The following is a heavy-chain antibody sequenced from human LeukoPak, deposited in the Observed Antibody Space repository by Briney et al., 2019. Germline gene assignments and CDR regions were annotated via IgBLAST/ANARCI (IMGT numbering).Heavy chain of an antibody. V-gene: IGHV3-23*01. D-gene: IGHD3-22*01. J-gene: IGHJ4*02. Sequence: PGGSLRLSCAASGFTFSNYAMSWVRQAPGKGLEWVSAISGSGSSTYYADSVKGRFTISRDNSKNTVYLQMNSLRAEDTALYYCAKEVGYDSSGYDDFWGQETLVTVSS. CDR1: GFTFSNYA. CDR3: AKEVGYDSSGYDDF. CDR2: ISGSGSST.